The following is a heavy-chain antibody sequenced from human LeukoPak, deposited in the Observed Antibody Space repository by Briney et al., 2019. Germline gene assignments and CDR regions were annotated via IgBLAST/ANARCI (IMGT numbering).Heavy chain of an antibody. CDR1: GFTFSDYY. J-gene: IGHJ6*02. CDR3: ARVGSIAARPTSYYYYGMDV. Sequence: GGSLRLSCAASGFTFSDYYMSWIRQAPGKGLEWVSYISSSGSTIYYADSVKGRFTISRDNAKNSLYLQMNSLSAEDTAVYYCARVGSIAARPTSYYYYGMDVWGQGTTVTVSS. CDR2: ISSSGSTI. V-gene: IGHV3-11*01. D-gene: IGHD6-6*01.